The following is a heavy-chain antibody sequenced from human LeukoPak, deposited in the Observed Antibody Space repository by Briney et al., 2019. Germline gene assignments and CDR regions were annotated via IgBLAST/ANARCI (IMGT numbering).Heavy chain of an antibody. J-gene: IGHJ3*01. V-gene: IGHV4-59*01. CDR2: VYYTGNT. Sequence: AQTLSLTCTVSGDSISSYYWSWIRQHPGMGLEWIGYVYYTGNTNYNPSLKSRVTISVDTSKNQYSLKLSSETAADTAVYYCARASRAFDVWGQGTMVTVSS. CDR3: ARASRAFDV. CDR1: GDSISSYY.